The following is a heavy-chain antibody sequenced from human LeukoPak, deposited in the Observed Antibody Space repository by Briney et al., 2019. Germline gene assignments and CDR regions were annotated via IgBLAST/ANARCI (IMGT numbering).Heavy chain of an antibody. J-gene: IGHJ5*02. CDR3: ASHLYSYGPEDWFDP. CDR1: GYTFTGYY. Sequence: ASVKVSCKASGYTFTGYYMHWVRPAPGQGLEWMGWINPNSGGTNYAQKFQGRVTMTRDTSISTAYMELSRLRSDDTAVYYCASHLYSYGPEDWFDPWGQGTLVTVSS. V-gene: IGHV1-2*02. CDR2: INPNSGGT. D-gene: IGHD5-18*01.